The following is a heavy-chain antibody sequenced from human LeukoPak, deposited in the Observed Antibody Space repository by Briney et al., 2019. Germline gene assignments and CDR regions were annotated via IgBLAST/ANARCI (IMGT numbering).Heavy chain of an antibody. D-gene: IGHD5-18*01. CDR3: ARDRGRYSYGMFDWFDP. Sequence: PSETLSLTCTVSGGSISSSSYYWGWIRQPPGKGLECIGSIYYSGSTYYNPSLKSRVTISVDTSKNEFSLKLSSVTAADTAVYYCARDRGRYSYGMFDWFDPWGQGTLVTVSS. CDR1: GGSISSSSYY. V-gene: IGHV4-39*07. CDR2: IYYSGST. J-gene: IGHJ5*02.